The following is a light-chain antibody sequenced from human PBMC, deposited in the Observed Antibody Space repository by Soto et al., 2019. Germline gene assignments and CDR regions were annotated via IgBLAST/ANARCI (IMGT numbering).Light chain of an antibody. J-gene: IGKJ4*01. CDR2: DAS. Sequence: EIVLTQSPATLSLSPGERATLSCGASQSVSSYLAWYQQKPGQAPRLLIYDASNRATGIPARFSGSGSRTDFTLTISSLEPEDFAVYYCQQRLNWPLTFGGGTKVEIK. V-gene: IGKV3-11*01. CDR1: QSVSSY. CDR3: QQRLNWPLT.